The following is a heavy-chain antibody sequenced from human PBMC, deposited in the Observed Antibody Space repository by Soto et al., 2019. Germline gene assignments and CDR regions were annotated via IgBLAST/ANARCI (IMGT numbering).Heavy chain of an antibody. V-gene: IGHV1-69*13. D-gene: IGHD2-15*01. J-gene: IGHJ6*02. CDR1: GGTFSTHA. CDR2: IIPISGTT. CDR3: ARGYCSGGNCYSGMDV. Sequence: SVKVSCKASGGTFSTHAIIWVRQAPGHGLEWMGGIIPISGTTYYTQKFQGRVTITADEPTSTAFMELSSLKSDDTAVFFCARGYCSGGNCYSGMDVWGQGTMVTVSS.